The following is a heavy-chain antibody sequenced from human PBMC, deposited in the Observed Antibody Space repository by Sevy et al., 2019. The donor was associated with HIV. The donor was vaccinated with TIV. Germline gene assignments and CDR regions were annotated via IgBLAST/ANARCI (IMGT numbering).Heavy chain of an antibody. CDR2: IYTSGRT. Sequence: SETLSLTCTVSGGSISSYYWSWIRQPAGKGLEWIGRIYTSGRTNYNPSLKSRVTMSVDTSKNQFSLKLSSVTAADTAVYYCARDRDVVNTMVRGVKDLYYYYGMDVWGQGTTVTVSS. V-gene: IGHV4-4*07. D-gene: IGHD3-10*01. CDR3: ARDRDVVNTMVRGVKDLYYYYGMDV. CDR1: GGSISSYY. J-gene: IGHJ6*02.